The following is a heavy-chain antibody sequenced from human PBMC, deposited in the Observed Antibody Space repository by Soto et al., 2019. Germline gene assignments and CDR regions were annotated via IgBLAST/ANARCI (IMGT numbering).Heavy chain of an antibody. CDR1: GFTFSSYA. D-gene: IGHD3-3*01. CDR2: ISGNGGYT. CDR3: AKGKSNTVFGVDTLFDY. V-gene: IGHV3-23*01. J-gene: IGHJ4*02. Sequence: GGSLTLSCAASGFTFSSYAMTWVRQAPGKGLEWVSTISGNGGYTYYSDSVRSRFTISRDNSKKTLYLQMDSLRADDTAVFYCAKGKSNTVFGVDTLFDYWGQGTQVTVSS.